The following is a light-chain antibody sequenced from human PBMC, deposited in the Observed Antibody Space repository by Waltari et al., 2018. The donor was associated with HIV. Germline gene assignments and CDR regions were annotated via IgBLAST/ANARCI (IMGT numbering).Light chain of an antibody. CDR2: DAS. Sequence: EIVLTQSPATLSLSPGERATLSCRASQSVSSYLAWYQQKPGQAPRLLIYDASNRATGIPARFSGSGSGTDFTLTISSLEPEDFAVYYCQQRSNWPPGTTFGPGTKVDIK. J-gene: IGKJ3*01. CDR1: QSVSSY. CDR3: QQRSNWPPGTT. V-gene: IGKV3-11*01.